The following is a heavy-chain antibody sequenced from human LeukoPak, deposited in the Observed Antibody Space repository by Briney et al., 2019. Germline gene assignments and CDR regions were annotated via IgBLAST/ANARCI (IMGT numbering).Heavy chain of an antibody. Sequence: PGGSLRLSCAASGFTFSSYSMNWVRQAPGKGLEWVSSISSSSSYIYYADSVKGRFTISRDNAKNSLYLQMYSLRAEDTAAYYCARMQRRDKNFDYWGQGTLVTVSS. CDR2: ISSSSSYI. J-gene: IGHJ4*02. D-gene: IGHD5-24*01. CDR1: GFTFSSYS. CDR3: ARMQRRDKNFDY. V-gene: IGHV3-21*01.